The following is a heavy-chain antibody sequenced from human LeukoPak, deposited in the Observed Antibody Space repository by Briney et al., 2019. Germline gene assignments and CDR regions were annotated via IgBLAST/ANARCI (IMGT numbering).Heavy chain of an antibody. J-gene: IGHJ4*02. V-gene: IGHV3-74*01. CDR2: INTDGTT. D-gene: IGHD6-13*01. CDR3: AKDNSHSTSWD. Sequence: GGSLRLSCAASGFTFSTYWMHWVRQAPGKGLVWVSRINTDGTTSYADSVKGRFTSSRDNAKNTVYLQMNSLRAEDTAVYYCAKDNSHSTSWDWGQGTLVTISS. CDR1: GFTFSTYW.